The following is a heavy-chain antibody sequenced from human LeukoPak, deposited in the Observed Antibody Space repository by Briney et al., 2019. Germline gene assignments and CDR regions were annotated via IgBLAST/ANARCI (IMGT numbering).Heavy chain of an antibody. Sequence: GSLRLSCAASGFTFSNYAMSWVRQAPGKGLEWVSTTSGVTTYYADSVKGRFTISRDNSMNTLYLQMDSLRAEDTAVYYCAKARDSAAAGTDYWGQGTLVTVSS. CDR2: TSGVTT. V-gene: IGHV3-23*01. CDR1: GFTFSNYA. D-gene: IGHD6-13*01. J-gene: IGHJ4*02. CDR3: AKARDSAAAGTDY.